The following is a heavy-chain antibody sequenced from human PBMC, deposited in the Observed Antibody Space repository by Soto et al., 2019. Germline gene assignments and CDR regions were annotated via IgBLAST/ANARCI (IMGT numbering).Heavy chain of an antibody. Sequence: QVQLVQSGAEVKKPGSSVKVSCKVSGGTFSSHAINWLRQAPGQGLEWMGVIIPVTDTPNNAEKFQGRVTITADKLTTTVYMALSSLTFDDTAVYFCARGNKGPGHYGPGSQGWYGPWGQGTLVTVSS. CDR2: IIPVTDTP. V-gene: IGHV1-69*06. J-gene: IGHJ5*02. CDR1: GGTFSSHA. CDR3: ARGNKGPGHYGPGSQGWYGP. D-gene: IGHD3-10*01.